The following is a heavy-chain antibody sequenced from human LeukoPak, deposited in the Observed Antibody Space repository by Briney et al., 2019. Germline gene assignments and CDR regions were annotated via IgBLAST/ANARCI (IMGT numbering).Heavy chain of an antibody. V-gene: IGHV1-18*01. CDR3: AFNYDSSGYYDY. Sequence: ASVKVSCKASGYTFTSYGISWVRQAPGQGLEWMGWIGAYNGNTNYVQKLQGRVTMTTDTSTSTAYMELRSLRSDDTAVYYCAFNYDSSGYYDYWGQGTLVTVSS. CDR2: IGAYNGNT. D-gene: IGHD3-22*01. J-gene: IGHJ4*02. CDR1: GYTFTSYG.